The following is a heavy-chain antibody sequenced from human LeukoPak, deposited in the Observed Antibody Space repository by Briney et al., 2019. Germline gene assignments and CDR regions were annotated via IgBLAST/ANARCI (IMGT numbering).Heavy chain of an antibody. V-gene: IGHV4-39*01. J-gene: IGHJ6*03. Sequence: SETLSLTCTVSGGSISSSSYYWGWTRQPPGKGLEWIGSIYYSGSTYYNPSLKSRVTISVDTSKNQFSLKLSSVTAADAAVYYCARQILWFGEFEDYYYMDVWGKGTTVTVSS. CDR3: ARQILWFGEFEDYYYMDV. D-gene: IGHD3-10*01. CDR1: GGSISSSSYY. CDR2: IYYSGST.